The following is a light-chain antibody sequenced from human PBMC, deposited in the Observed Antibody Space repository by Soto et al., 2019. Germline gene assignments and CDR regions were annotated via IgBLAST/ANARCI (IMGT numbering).Light chain of an antibody. J-gene: IGKJ2*01. V-gene: IGKV1-39*01. CDR3: QQSYNPPYT. CDR1: QGIVNY. CDR2: DTS. Sequence: QVTQSPSFLSASVGDTITITCRTSQGIVNYLNWYQHKSGQPPKILLFDTSSLARGVPPRFTGSGSGSLFTLTIDSLQPEDFATYYCQQSYNPPYTFGQGT.